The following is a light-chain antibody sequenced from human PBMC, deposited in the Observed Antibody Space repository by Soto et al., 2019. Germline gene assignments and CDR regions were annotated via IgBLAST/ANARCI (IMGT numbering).Light chain of an antibody. CDR1: QGISNY. Sequence: DIQMTQSPSSLSAYVGDRVTITCRASQGISNYLAWYQQKPGEVPKLLIFAASTLQSGVPYRFSGSGSGTDFNLTINSLQPEDVTTYYCQKYSSATRTFGQGTKVEIK. CDR3: QKYSSATRT. V-gene: IGKV1-27*01. J-gene: IGKJ1*01. CDR2: AAS.